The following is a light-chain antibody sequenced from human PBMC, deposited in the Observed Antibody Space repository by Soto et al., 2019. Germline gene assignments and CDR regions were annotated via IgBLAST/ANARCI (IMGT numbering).Light chain of an antibody. CDR2: AAS. Sequence: DIQMTQSPSSLSASVGDRVTITCRASQGINTYLAWYQQKPGRVPKLLIYAASTLHSGVPSRFGGSGTATDFTLTISSLQPEDVATYYCQKYSSAPWTFGQGTKVEIK. CDR1: QGINTY. CDR3: QKYSSAPWT. J-gene: IGKJ1*01. V-gene: IGKV1-27*01.